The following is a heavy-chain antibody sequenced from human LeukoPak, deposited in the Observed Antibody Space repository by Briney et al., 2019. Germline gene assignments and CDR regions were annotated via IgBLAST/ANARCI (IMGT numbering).Heavy chain of an antibody. V-gene: IGHV4-34*01. CDR1: GGSFCGYC. J-gene: IGHJ5*02. Sequence: SETLSLTCAVYGGSFCGYCWSWIRQPPGKGLEWIGEINHSGSTNYNPSLKSRVTISVDTSKNQFSLKLSSVTAADTAVYYCARGRRYCSSTSCYRWFDPWGQGTLVTVSS. CDR3: ARGRRYCSSTSCYRWFDP. D-gene: IGHD2-2*02. CDR2: INHSGST.